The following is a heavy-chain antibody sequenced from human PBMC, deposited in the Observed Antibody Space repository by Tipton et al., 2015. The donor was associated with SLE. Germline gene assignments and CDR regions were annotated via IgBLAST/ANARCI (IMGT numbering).Heavy chain of an antibody. V-gene: IGHV4-59*01. D-gene: IGHD1-26*01. CDR3: ARDLRGSYLHDAFDI. J-gene: IGHJ3*02. CDR1: GGSISSYF. Sequence: LRLSCTVSGGSISSYFWSWIRQSPGKGLEWIGYIYFSGTTSYNPSLESRVIISVDTSKNQFSLKLSSVTAADTAVYYCARDLRGSYLHDAFDIWGQGTMVTVSS. CDR2: IYFSGTT.